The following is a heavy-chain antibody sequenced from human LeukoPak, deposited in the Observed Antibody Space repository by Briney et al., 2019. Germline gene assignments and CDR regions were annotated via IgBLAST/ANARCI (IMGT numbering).Heavy chain of an antibody. Sequence: SETLSLTCTVSGGSISSSSYYWGWIRQPPGKGLEWIGSIYYSGSTYYNPSLKSRVTISVDTSKNQFSLKLSSVTAADTAVYYCAGRTPKLYSSSWGIFDYYYYMDVWGKGTTVTISS. J-gene: IGHJ6*03. D-gene: IGHD6-13*01. CDR2: IYYSGST. CDR3: AGRTPKLYSSSWGIFDYYYYMDV. CDR1: GGSISSSSYY. V-gene: IGHV4-39*01.